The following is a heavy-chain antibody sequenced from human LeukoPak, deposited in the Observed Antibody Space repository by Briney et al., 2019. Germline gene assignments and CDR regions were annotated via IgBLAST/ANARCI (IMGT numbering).Heavy chain of an antibody. J-gene: IGHJ4*02. V-gene: IGHV4-39*01. D-gene: IGHD3-22*01. CDR2: IYYSGST. CDR1: GGSISSSSYY. Sequence: SETLSLTCTVSGGSISSSSYYWGWIRPPPGKGLEWIGSIYYSGSTYYNPSLKSRVTISVDTSKNQFSLKLSSVTAPDTAVYFCARPIGYYYGDFDWWGQGTLVTVSS. CDR3: ARPIGYYYGDFDW.